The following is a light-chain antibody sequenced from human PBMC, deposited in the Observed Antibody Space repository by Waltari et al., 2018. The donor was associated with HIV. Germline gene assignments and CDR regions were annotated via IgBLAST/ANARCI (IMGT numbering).Light chain of an antibody. CDR3: CSYAGSSTL. Sequence: QSALTQPASVSGSPGQSITISCTGTSSDVGSYNLVSWYQQHPGKAPKLMIYEVSKRPSGVSNRFSGSKSGNTASLTIAWLQAEDEADYYCCSYAGSSTLFGTGTKVTVL. J-gene: IGLJ1*01. CDR1: SSDVGSYNL. V-gene: IGLV2-23*02. CDR2: EVS.